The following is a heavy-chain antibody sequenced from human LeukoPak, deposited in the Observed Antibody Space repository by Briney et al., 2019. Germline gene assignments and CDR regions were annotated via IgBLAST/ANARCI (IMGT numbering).Heavy chain of an antibody. Sequence: SETLSLTCTVSGGSISSGDYYWSWIRQPPGKGLEWIGYIYYSGSTYYNPSLKSRVTISVDTSKNQFSLKLSSVTAADTAVYYCARVEVRIPIDYWGQGTLVTVSS. J-gene: IGHJ4*02. CDR2: IYYSGST. V-gene: IGHV4-30-4*01. CDR3: ARVEVRIPIDY. CDR1: GGSISSGDYY. D-gene: IGHD3-16*01.